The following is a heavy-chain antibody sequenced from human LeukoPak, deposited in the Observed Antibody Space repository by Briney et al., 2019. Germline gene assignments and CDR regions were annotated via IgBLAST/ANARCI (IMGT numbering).Heavy chain of an antibody. V-gene: IGHV3-66*04. D-gene: IGHD3-16*01. CDR1: GFTVSSNY. CDR2: IYSGGST. Sequence: PGGSLRLSCAAAGFTVSSNYMSWVRQAPGKGLEWVSVIYSGGSTYYADSVKGRFTISRDNSKNTLYLQRNNLRAEDTAVYYCARHHSGWGEVAYWGQGTLVTVSS. CDR3: ARHHSGWGEVAY. J-gene: IGHJ4*02.